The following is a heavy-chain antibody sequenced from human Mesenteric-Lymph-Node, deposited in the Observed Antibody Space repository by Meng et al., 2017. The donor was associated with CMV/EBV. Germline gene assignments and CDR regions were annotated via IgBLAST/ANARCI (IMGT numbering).Heavy chain of an antibody. CDR3: ARATLEGATTYYYFDH. CDR2: INWSGSRT. D-gene: IGHD1-26*01. Sequence: GESLKISCAASGFTFDDYGISWVRQAPGKGLEWVSNINWSGSRTGYADSVKGRFTISIDNAKNSLYLEMSSLRAEDTAFYYCARATLEGATTYYYFDHWGQGTLVTVSS. J-gene: IGHJ4*02. V-gene: IGHV3-20*04. CDR1: GFTFDDYG.